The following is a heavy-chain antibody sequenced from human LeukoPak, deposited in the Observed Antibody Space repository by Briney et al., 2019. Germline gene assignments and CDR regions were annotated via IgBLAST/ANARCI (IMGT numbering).Heavy chain of an antibody. CDR3: AADRYYYDSSGYYRAFDI. CDR1: GFTFTSSA. Sequence: ASVKVSCKASGFTFTSSAMQWVRQARGQRLEWIGWIVVGSGNTNYAQKFQERVTITRDMSTSTAYMELSSLRSEDTAVYYCAADRYYYDSSGYYRAFDIWGQGTMVTISS. J-gene: IGHJ3*02. D-gene: IGHD3-22*01. CDR2: IVVGSGNT. V-gene: IGHV1-58*02.